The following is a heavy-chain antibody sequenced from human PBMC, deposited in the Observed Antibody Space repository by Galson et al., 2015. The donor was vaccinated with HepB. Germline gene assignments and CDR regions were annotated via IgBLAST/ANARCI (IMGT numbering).Heavy chain of an antibody. CDR3: AKGLWAELELRRNWFDP. Sequence: SLRLSCAASGFTFSSYGMHWVRQAPGKGLEWVAVISYDGSNKYYADSVKGRFTISRDNSKNTLYLQMNSLRAEDTAVYYCAKGLWAELELRRNWFDPWGQGTLVTVSS. CDR1: GFTFSSYG. V-gene: IGHV3-30*18. J-gene: IGHJ5*02. D-gene: IGHD1-7*01. CDR2: ISYDGSNK.